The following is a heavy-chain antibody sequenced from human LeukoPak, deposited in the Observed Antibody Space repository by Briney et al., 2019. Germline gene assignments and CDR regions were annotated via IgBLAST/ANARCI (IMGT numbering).Heavy chain of an antibody. J-gene: IGHJ4*02. CDR3: ARDQEGFDY. CDR1: GYTFTSYY. CDR2: IYPRDGST. V-gene: IGHV1-46*01. Sequence: APVKVSCKASGYTFTSYYIHWVRQAPGQGLERMGMIYPRDGSTSYAQRFQDRVTVTRDTSTSTVHMELSGLRAEDTALYYCARDQEGFDYWGQGTLVTVSS.